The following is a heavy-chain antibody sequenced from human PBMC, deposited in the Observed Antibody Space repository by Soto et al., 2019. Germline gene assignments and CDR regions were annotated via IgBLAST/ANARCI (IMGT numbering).Heavy chain of an antibody. CDR3: ARDPYSSSRRQGYYGMDV. J-gene: IGHJ6*02. V-gene: IGHV4-31*03. D-gene: IGHD6-13*01. CDR1: GGSISSGGYY. CDR2: IYYSGST. Sequence: PSETLSLTCTVSGGSISSGGYYWSWIRQHPGKGLEWIGYIYYSGSTYYNPSLKSRVTISVDTSKNQFSLKLSSVTAADTAVYYCARDPYSSSRRQGYYGMDVWGQGTTVTVSS.